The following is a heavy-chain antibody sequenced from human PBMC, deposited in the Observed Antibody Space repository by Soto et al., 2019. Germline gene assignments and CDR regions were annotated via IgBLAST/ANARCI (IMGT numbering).Heavy chain of an antibody. CDR2: ISYDGSNK. CDR1: GFTFSSYG. J-gene: IGHJ4*02. CDR3: AEVGYPFDY. V-gene: IGHV3-30*18. D-gene: IGHD3-16*02. Sequence: QVQLVESGGGVVQPGRSLRLSCAASGFTFSSYGMHWVRQAPGKGLEWVAVISYDGSNKYYADSVKGRFTISRDNSKNTLYLQMNSLRAEDTAVYYCAEVGYPFDYWGQGTLVTVSS.